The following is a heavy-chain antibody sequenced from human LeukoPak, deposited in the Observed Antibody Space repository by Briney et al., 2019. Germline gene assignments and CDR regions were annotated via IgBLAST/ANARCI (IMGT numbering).Heavy chain of an antibody. V-gene: IGHV4-61*02. D-gene: IGHD5-18*01. CDR2: IYTSGST. Sequence: SGTLSLTSTVSGGSISSGSYYWSWIRQPAGKGLEWIGRIYTSGSTNYNPSLKSRVTISVDTSKNQFSLKLSSVTAADTAVYYCASYMDTEHYFDYWGQGTLVTVSS. CDR3: ASYMDTEHYFDY. CDR1: GGSISSGSYY. J-gene: IGHJ4*02.